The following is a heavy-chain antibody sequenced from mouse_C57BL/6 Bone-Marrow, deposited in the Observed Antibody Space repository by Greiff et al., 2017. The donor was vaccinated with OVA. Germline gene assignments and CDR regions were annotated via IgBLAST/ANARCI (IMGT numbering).Heavy chain of an antibody. D-gene: IGHD2-4*01. CDR3: ARGDSYDYDDGFAY. CDR1: GYTFTSYW. Sequence: QVQLQQPGAELVRPGSSVKLSCKASGYTFTSYWMHWVKQRPIQGLEWIGNIDPSDSETHYNQKFKDKATLTVDKSSSTAYMQLSSLTSEDYAVYYCARGDSYDYDDGFAYWGQGTLVTVSA. V-gene: IGHV1-52*01. J-gene: IGHJ3*01. CDR2: IDPSDSET.